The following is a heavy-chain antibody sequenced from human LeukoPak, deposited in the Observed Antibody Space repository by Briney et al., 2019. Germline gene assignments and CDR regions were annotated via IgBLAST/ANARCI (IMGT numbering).Heavy chain of an antibody. J-gene: IGHJ4*02. CDR1: GGFTGSGNYY. V-gene: IGHV4-31*03. Sequence: SETLSLTCTVSGGFTGSGNYYCSWIRQHPGEGLEWIGYNHYSGSTYYKPFLKTRVTISMDTSKNQLSLKLQSVTAADTAVYYCSRDKYCTSSVCYFDYWGQGTLVTVSS. CDR2: NHYSGST. CDR3: SRDKYCTSSVCYFDY. D-gene: IGHD2-8*01.